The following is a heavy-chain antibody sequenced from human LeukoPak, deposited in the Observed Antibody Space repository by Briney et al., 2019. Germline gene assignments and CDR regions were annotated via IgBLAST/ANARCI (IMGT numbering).Heavy chain of an antibody. V-gene: IGHV4-38-2*02. CDR3: ARLTGYDWESSYDY. CDR2: IHHSGST. Sequence: SSETLSLTCTVSGYFISSGYYWGWIRQPPGKGLQWIGSIHHSGSTYYNPSLKSRVTISVDTSKNQFSLKLSSVTAADTAVYYCARLTGYDWESSYDYWGQGTLVTVSS. D-gene: IGHD5-12*01. CDR1: GYFISSGYY. J-gene: IGHJ4*02.